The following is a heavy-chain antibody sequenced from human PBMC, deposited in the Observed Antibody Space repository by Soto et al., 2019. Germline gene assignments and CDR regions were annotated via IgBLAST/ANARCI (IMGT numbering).Heavy chain of an antibody. CDR2: IYYSGST. J-gene: IGHJ5*02. Sequence: PSETLSLTCTVSGGSISSYYWSWIRQPPGKGLEWIGYIYYSGSTNYNPSLKSRVTISVDTSKNQFSLKLSSVTAADTAVDYCARHHQQYYDFWSGYYTPNWLDPWGQGTLVTVSS. CDR3: ARHHQQYYDFWSGYYTPNWLDP. V-gene: IGHV4-59*08. CDR1: GGSISSYY. D-gene: IGHD3-3*01.